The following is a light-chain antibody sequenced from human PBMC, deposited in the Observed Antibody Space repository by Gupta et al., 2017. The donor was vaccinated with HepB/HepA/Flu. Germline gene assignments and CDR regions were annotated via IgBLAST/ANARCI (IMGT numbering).Light chain of an antibody. CDR1: RSSIGSNT. J-gene: IGLJ1*01. CDR3: ASWDDSLNGYV. CDR2: NNN. Sequence: QAVLTQPPSASWTPGQRVTISCSVSRSSIGSNTVNWYQQVPGTAPKLLMHNNNQRPSGVPDRFSGSKSGTSASLAISGLQSEDETDYYCASWDDSLNGYVFGTGTKVTVL. V-gene: IGLV1-44*01.